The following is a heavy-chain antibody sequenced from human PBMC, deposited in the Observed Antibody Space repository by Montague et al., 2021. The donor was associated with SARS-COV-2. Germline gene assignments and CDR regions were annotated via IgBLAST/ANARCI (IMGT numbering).Heavy chain of an antibody. CDR2: INHSGRT. J-gene: IGHJ5*02. CDR3: ARGPRITVVVVVITDIWFDH. CDR1: GGSVRDYH. D-gene: IGHD3-22*01. Sequence: SETLSLTCAVYGGSVRDYHWSWIRQPPGKGLEWIGEINHSGRTNYNPSLKSRVTTSVDTSKNQFSLRLTSVTAADTAVYYCARGPRITVVVVVITDIWFDHWGQGTLVTVSS. V-gene: IGHV4-34*01.